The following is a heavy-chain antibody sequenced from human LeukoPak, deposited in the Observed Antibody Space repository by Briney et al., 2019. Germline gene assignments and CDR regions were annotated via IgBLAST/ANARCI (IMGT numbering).Heavy chain of an antibody. CDR2: IYYSGST. V-gene: IGHV4-59*01. J-gene: IGHJ6*03. CDR3: ARETSQKGAHYMDV. CDR1: GDSISGYS. D-gene: IGHD3-16*01. Sequence: SETLSLTCTVSGDSISGYSWSWIRQSPGKGLEWIGYIYYSGSTNYNPSLRSRVTMSVDTSKNHLSLKLSSVTAADTAVYYCARETSQKGAHYMDVWGKGTTITISS.